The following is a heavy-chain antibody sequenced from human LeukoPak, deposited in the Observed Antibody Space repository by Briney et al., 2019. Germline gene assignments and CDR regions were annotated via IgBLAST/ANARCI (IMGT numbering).Heavy chain of an antibody. V-gene: IGHV1-2*02. CDR2: INPNSGAT. Sequence: GASVKVSCKASGYXFTGYHMHWVRQAPGQGLEWMAWINPNSGATDYAQKFQGRVTMTRDTSTSTAYMELSRLRSDDTAVYYCARLNGNHFDYWGQGTLVTVSS. CDR1: GYXFTGYH. CDR3: ARLNGNHFDY. D-gene: IGHD1-14*01. J-gene: IGHJ4*02.